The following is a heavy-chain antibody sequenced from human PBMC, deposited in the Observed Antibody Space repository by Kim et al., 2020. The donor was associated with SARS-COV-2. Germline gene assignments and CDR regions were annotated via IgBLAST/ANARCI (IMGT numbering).Heavy chain of an antibody. D-gene: IGHD1-26*01. CDR3: ATYRGSASQFFQH. V-gene: IGHV3-15*01. Sequence: GGSLRLSCVASGFTLSNTWMSWVRQTPGKGLEWLGRIQSKTDGETTTSAAPVKGRFTISRDDSKNTLYLQMNSLRTDDTAIYFCATYRGSASQFFQHWGQGTLVTVSS. J-gene: IGHJ1*01. CDR1: GFTLSNTW. CDR2: IQSKTDGETT.